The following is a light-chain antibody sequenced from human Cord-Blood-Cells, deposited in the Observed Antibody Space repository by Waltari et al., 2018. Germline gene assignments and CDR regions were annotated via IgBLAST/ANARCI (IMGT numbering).Light chain of an antibody. CDR1: ALPKQD. CDR2: KDS. J-gene: IGLJ2*01. Sequence: SYELTQPPSVSVSPGHTARITCSGDALPKQDALWYQPKPGQAPVLVIYKDSERPSGIPERFSGSSSGTTVTLTISGVQAEDEADYYCQSADSSGTYPVVFGGGTKLTVL. CDR3: QSADSSGTYPVV. V-gene: IGLV3-25*03.